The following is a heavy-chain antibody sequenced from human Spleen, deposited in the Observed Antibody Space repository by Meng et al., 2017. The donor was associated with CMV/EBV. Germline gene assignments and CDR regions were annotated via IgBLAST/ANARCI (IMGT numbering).Heavy chain of an antibody. V-gene: IGHV1-69*10. CDR1: GGIFSSYA. Sequence: SVKVSCKASGGIFSSYAISWVRQAPGQGLEWMGGIITTPGTVNYAQKFQGRVTITADKSTSTAYMELSGLRSEDTAVYYCTTGPSVGAGDYWGQGTLVTVSS. J-gene: IGHJ4*02. CDR2: IITTPGTV. D-gene: IGHD1-26*01. CDR3: TTGPSVGAGDY.